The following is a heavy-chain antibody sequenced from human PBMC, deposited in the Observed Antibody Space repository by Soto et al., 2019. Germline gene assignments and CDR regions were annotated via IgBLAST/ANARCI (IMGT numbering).Heavy chain of an antibody. CDR2: IYHSGST. D-gene: IGHD4-17*01. V-gene: IGHV4-4*02. Sequence: QVQLQESGPGLVKPSGTLSLTCAVSGGSISSSNWWSWVRQPPGKGLEWIGEIYHSGSTNYNPALNRRVTRAVDMSKIQFTLKLSSVTAADTAVYYCAKVTTTVTTFDYWGQGTLVTVSS. J-gene: IGHJ4*02. CDR1: GGSISSSNW. CDR3: AKVTTTVTTFDY.